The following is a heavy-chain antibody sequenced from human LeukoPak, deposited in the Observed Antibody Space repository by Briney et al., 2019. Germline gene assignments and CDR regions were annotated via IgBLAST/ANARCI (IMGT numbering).Heavy chain of an antibody. D-gene: IGHD5-24*01. CDR1: GDSLSSYY. J-gene: IGHJ6*03. CDR2: IYYSGST. CDR3: ARMDGPYYYYMDV. Sequence: SETLSLTCTVSGDSLSSYYWSWIRQPPGKGLEWIGYIYYSGSTNYNPSLKSRVTISVDTSKNQFSLKLSSVTAADTAVYYCARMDGPYYYYMDVWGKGTTVTISS. V-gene: IGHV4-59*01.